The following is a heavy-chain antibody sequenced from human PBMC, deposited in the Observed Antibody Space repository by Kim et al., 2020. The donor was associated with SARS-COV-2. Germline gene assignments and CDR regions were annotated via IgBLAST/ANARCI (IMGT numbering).Heavy chain of an antibody. V-gene: IGHV4-34*01. Sequence: SETLSLTCAVYGGSFSGYYWSWIRQPPGKGLEWIGEINHSGSTNYNPSLKSRVTISVDTSKNQFSLKLSSVTAADTAVYYCARVSIAAAGNPFDYWGQGTLVTVSS. CDR1: GGSFSGYY. J-gene: IGHJ4*02. CDR2: INHSGST. CDR3: ARVSIAAAGNPFDY. D-gene: IGHD6-13*01.